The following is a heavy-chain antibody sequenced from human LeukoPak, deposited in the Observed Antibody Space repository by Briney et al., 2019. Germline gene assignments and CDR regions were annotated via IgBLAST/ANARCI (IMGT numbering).Heavy chain of an antibody. CDR1: GFTFDDYT. J-gene: IGHJ4*02. V-gene: IGHV3-43*01. D-gene: IGHD3-10*01. Sequence: GGSLRLSCAASGFTFDDYTMHWVRQAPGKGLEWVSLITWDGGSTYYGDSMKGRFTISRDNSKNSLYLQMNSLRTEDTALYYCAKGKNTGSYLSYVDYWGQGTLVTVPS. CDR3: AKGKNTGSYLSYVDY. CDR2: ITWDGGST.